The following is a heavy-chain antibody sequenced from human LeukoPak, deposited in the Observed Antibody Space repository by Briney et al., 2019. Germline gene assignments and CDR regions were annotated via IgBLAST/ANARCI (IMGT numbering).Heavy chain of an antibody. CDR3: ARDGGPYCSGGSCYFPFDY. J-gene: IGHJ4*02. V-gene: IGHV4-4*07. CDR1: GGSISSYY. CDR2: IYTSGST. D-gene: IGHD2-15*01. Sequence: SETLSLTCTVSGGSISSYYWSWIRQPAGKGLEWIGRIYTSGSTNYNPSLKSRVTMSVDTSKNQFSLKLSSVTAADTAVYYCARDGGPYCSGGSCYFPFDYWGQGTLVTVS.